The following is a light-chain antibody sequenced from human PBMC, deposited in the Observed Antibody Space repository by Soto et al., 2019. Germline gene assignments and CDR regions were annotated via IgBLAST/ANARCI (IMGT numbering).Light chain of an antibody. CDR3: QQYGSSPRT. CDR2: GAS. Sequence: IILTQSPDTLSLSPGERATLSCRASQSVSSSFLAWYQQKVGQAPRLLIYGASSRATGIPDRFSGSGSGTDFTLSISRLEPEDFAVYYCQQYGSSPRTFGQGTRLEIK. CDR1: QSVSSSF. J-gene: IGKJ5*01. V-gene: IGKV3-20*01.